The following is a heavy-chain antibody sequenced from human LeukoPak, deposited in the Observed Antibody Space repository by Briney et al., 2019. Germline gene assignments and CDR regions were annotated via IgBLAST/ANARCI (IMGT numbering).Heavy chain of an antibody. D-gene: IGHD4-23*01. CDR3: TTHPDYGGNFWDHY. J-gene: IGHJ4*02. CDR1: GFTFSSYE. Sequence: GGSLRLSCAASGFTFSSYEMNWVRQAPGKGLEWVSYISSSGSTIYYADSVKGRFTISRDNAKNSLYLQMNSLRAEDTAVYYCTTHPDYGGNFWDHYWGQGTLVTVSS. V-gene: IGHV3-48*03. CDR2: ISSSGSTI.